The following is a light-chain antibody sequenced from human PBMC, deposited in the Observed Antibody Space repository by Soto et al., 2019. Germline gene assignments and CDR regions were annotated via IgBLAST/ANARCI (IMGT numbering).Light chain of an antibody. CDR2: YDS. CDR1: NIGSKS. CDR3: QVGDSSSDHPGV. Sequence: SYELTQPPSVSVAPGKTASITCGGNNIGSKSVHCYQKKPAQAPVLAIYYDSDRPSGIPERFFVSNSGNTATLTISRVDAGDEADYYCQVGDSSSDHPGVFGTGTKLTVL. J-gene: IGLJ1*01. V-gene: IGLV3-21*04.